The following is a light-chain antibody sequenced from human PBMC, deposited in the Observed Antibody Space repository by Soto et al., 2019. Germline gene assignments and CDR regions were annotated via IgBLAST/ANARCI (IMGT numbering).Light chain of an antibody. CDR3: QQYGSSGT. Sequence: IALTQSPGTLSLSPGERATLSCMASQSVSSSYLAWYQQKPGQAPRLLIYGASNRATGIPDRFSGSGSGTDFTLTISRLEPEDFAVYYCQQYGSSGTFGQGTKVDIK. CDR1: QSVSSSY. V-gene: IGKV3-20*01. J-gene: IGKJ1*01. CDR2: GAS.